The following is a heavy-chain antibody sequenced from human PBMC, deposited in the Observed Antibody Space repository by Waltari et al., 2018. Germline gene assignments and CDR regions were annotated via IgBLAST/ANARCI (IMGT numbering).Heavy chain of an antibody. CDR1: GYTLTSIY. CDR2: VTPRGDST. Sequence: QVPLVQSGAEVKKSGASVKLSCLASGYTLTSIYIHWVRQAPGQGLEWMGMVTPRGDSTTYAQSLRGRITLTSDSSTGTFFLELTNLRSEDTAVYYCARERGYGILRPPFDFWGQGTLVTVSS. V-gene: IGHV1-46*04. J-gene: IGHJ4*02. D-gene: IGHD5-12*01. CDR3: ARERGYGILRPPFDF.